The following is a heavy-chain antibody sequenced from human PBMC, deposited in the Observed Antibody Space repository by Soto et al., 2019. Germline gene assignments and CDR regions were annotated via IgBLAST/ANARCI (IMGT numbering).Heavy chain of an antibody. J-gene: IGHJ5*02. V-gene: IGHV3-48*01. CDR3: AREVVFGVVTVFDP. D-gene: IGHD3-3*01. CDR2: ISSSSSTI. Sequence: EVQLVESGGGLVQPGGSLRLSCAASGFTFSSYSMNWVRQAPGKGLEWVSYISSSSSTISYADSVKGRFTISRDNAKNSLYLQMNSLRAEDTAVYYCAREVVFGVVTVFDPWGQGTLVTVSS. CDR1: GFTFSSYS.